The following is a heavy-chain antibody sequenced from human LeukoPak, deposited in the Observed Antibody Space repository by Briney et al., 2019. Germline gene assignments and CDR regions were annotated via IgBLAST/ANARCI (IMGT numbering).Heavy chain of an antibody. CDR3: AMYDSSGYRHFHH. D-gene: IGHD3-22*01. V-gene: IGHV1-8*01. Sequence: GASVKVSCKASGYTFTNYDINWVRQATGQGLEWMGWMNPNSANTGYARKFRGRVTMTRNTSISTAYMDLSSLRYEDTAVYYCAMYDSSGYRHFHHWGQGTLVTVSS. J-gene: IGHJ1*01. CDR1: GYTFTNYD. CDR2: MNPNSANT.